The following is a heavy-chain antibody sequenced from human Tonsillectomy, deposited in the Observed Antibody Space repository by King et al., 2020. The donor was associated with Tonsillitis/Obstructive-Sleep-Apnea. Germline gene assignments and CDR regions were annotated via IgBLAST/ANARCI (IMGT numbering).Heavy chain of an antibody. CDR2: INAGNGNA. Sequence: QLVQSGAEVKKPGASVKVSCKASGHTFTSYALHWVRQAPGQRLEWMGWINAGNGNARYSQNFQGRVTITRDTSASTTYMELSSLRSEDTALFYCALGGGAYTPLDYWGQGTLVTVSS. D-gene: IGHD3-16*01. V-gene: IGHV1-3*01. CDR3: ALGGGAYTPLDY. J-gene: IGHJ4*02. CDR1: GHTFTSYA.